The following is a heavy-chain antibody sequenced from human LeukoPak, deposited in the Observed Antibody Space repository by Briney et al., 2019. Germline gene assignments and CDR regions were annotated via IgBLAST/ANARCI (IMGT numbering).Heavy chain of an antibody. J-gene: IGHJ4*02. CDR2: ISSSGART. D-gene: IGHD2-15*01. Sequence: PGGSLRLSCAAAGFTFSTYAMSWVRQAPGKGLEWVSSISSSGARTYYADSVEGRFTISRDTSRSTLYLQMNSLRAEDAAVYYCAKAPVTSCRGAFCYPFDYWGQGTLVTVSS. CDR3: AKAPVTSCRGAFCYPFDY. CDR1: GFTFSTYA. V-gene: IGHV3-23*01.